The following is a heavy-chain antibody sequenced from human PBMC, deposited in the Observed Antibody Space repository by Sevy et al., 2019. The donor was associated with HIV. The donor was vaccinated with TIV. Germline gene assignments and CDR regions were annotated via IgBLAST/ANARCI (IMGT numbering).Heavy chain of an antibody. V-gene: IGHV3-23*01. Sequence: GGSLRLSCAASGFTFSSYAMSWVRQAPGKGLEWVSAISGSGGSTYYADSVKGRFTISRDNSKNTLYLQMNSLRAEDTAVYYWAKDLGEPYYYGSGSYRGVFDIWGQGTMVTVSS. CDR3: AKDLGEPYYYGSGSYRGVFDI. CDR1: GFTFSSYA. J-gene: IGHJ3*02. D-gene: IGHD3-10*01. CDR2: ISGSGGST.